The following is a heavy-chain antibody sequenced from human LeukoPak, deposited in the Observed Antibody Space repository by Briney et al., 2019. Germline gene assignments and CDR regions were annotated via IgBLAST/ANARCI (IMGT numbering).Heavy chain of an antibody. CDR1: GYTFTGYY. CDR3: ARDQAEHYYDSSAYEY. V-gene: IGHV1-2*02. J-gene: IGHJ4*02. CDR2: INPNSGGT. D-gene: IGHD3-22*01. Sequence: ASVKVSCKASGYTFTGYYMHWVRQAPGQGLEWMGWINPNSGGTNYAQKFQGRVTMTRDTSISTAYMELSRLRSDDTAVYYCARDQAEHYYDSSAYEYWGQGTLVTVSS.